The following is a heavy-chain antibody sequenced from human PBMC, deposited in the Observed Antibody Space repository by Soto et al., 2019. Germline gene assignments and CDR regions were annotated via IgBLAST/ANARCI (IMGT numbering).Heavy chain of an antibody. CDR1: GFTFSTYD. Sequence: GGSLRLSCAASGFTFSTYDMHWVRQATGKGLEWVSVIGTAGDTYYLGSVKGRFTISRENAKNSLYLQMNSLRAEDTAVYYCARGRHHDPFDYWGQGTLVTVSS. V-gene: IGHV3-13*01. D-gene: IGHD1-1*01. CDR3: ARGRHHDPFDY. CDR2: IGTAGDT. J-gene: IGHJ4*02.